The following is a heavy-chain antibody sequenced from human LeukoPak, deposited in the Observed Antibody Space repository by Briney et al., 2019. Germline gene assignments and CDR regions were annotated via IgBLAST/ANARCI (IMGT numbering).Heavy chain of an antibody. Sequence: GGSLRLSCAASGFTFSDYYMSWIRQAPGKGLEWVSYISSSGSTIYYAGSVKGRFTISRDNAKNSLYLQMNSLRAEDTAVYYCARARGLDYGDYPWNYWGQGTLVTVSS. J-gene: IGHJ4*02. CDR3: ARARGLDYGDYPWNY. CDR2: ISSSGSTI. V-gene: IGHV3-11*01. CDR1: GFTFSDYY. D-gene: IGHD4-17*01.